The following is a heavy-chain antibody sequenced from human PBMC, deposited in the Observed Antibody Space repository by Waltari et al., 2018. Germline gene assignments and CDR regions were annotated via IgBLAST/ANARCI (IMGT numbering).Heavy chain of an antibody. J-gene: IGHJ4*02. Sequence: EVQLVESGGGLVQPGGSLRLSCTASGFTFSTYSMVWVRQAPGKGLEWVATIKQDGSESYYVDSVKGRFTFSRDNAKNSLYLQMNSLRAEDTAVYYCARPYSSGWYINFDCWGQGTLVTVSS. CDR2: IKQDGSES. CDR3: ARPYSSGWYINFDC. D-gene: IGHD6-19*01. CDR1: GFTFSTYS. V-gene: IGHV3-7*01.